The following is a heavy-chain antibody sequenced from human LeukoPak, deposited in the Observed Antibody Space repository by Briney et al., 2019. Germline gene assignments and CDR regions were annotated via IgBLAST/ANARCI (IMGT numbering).Heavy chain of an antibody. CDR1: GGSISSYY. D-gene: IGHD6-19*01. CDR2: IYYSGST. CDR3: ASGYRSSPTFLYFDL. J-gene: IGHJ2*01. V-gene: IGHV4-59*01. Sequence: PSETLSLTCTVSGGSISSYYWSWIRQPPGKGLEWIGYIYYSGSTNYNPSLKSRVTISVDTSKNQSSLKLSSVTAADTAVYYCASGYRSSPTFLYFDLWGRGTLVTVSS.